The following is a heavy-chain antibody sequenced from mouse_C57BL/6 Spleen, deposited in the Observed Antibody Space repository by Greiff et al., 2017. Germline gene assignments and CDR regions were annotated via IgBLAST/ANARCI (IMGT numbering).Heavy chain of an antibody. V-gene: IGHV12-3*01. CDR3: AGDRLGRGYFDV. CDR2: ITHSGET. J-gene: IGHJ1*03. CDR1: GFPITSGYY. D-gene: IGHD4-1*01. Sequence: VQGVESGPGLVKPSQSLFLTCSITGFPITSGYYWIWIRQSPGKPLEWMGYITHSGETFYNPSLQSPISITRETSKNQFFLQLNSVTTEDTAMYYCAGDRLGRGYFDVWGTGTTGTVSS.